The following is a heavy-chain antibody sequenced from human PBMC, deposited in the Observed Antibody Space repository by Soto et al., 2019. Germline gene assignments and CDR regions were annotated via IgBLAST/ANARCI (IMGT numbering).Heavy chain of an antibody. Sequence: GGSLRLSCAASGFTFSSYGMHWVRQAPGKGLEWVAVISYDGSNKYYADSVKGRFTISRDNSKNTLYLQMNSLRAEDTAVYYCAKEGDIVVVPAAICYFDYWGQGTLVTVSS. CDR1: GFTFSSYG. J-gene: IGHJ4*02. D-gene: IGHD2-2*01. CDR3: AKEGDIVVVPAAICYFDY. CDR2: ISYDGSNK. V-gene: IGHV3-30*18.